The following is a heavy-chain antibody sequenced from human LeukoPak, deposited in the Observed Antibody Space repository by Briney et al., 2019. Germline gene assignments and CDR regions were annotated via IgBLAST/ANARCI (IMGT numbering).Heavy chain of an antibody. Sequence: GGSLRLSCAASGFTFSSYGMHWVRQAPGKGLEWVAVISYDGSNKYYADSVKGRFTISRDNSKNTLYLQMNSLRAEDTAVYFCAKHPDEYSYYGMDVWGQGTTVTVSS. J-gene: IGHJ6*02. V-gene: IGHV3-30*18. CDR1: GFTFSSYG. D-gene: IGHD2/OR15-2a*01. CDR3: AKHPDEYSYYGMDV. CDR2: ISYDGSNK.